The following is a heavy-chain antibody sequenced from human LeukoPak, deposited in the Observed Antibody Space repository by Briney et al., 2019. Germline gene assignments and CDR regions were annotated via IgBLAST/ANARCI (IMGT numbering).Heavy chain of an antibody. Sequence: ASVKVSCKASGGTFSSYAISWVRQAPGQGLEWMGRIIPILGIANYAQKFQGRVTITADKSTSTAYMELSSLRSEDTAVYYCARAFVDTAMGPYAFDIWGQGTMVTVSS. CDR2: IIPILGIA. D-gene: IGHD5-18*01. J-gene: IGHJ3*02. V-gene: IGHV1-69*04. CDR3: ARAFVDTAMGPYAFDI. CDR1: GGTFSSYA.